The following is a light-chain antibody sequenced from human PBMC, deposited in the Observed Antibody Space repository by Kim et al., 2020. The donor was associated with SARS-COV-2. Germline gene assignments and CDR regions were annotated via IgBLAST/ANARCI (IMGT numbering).Light chain of an antibody. CDR1: KLGDKY. J-gene: IGLJ1*01. CDR2: QDT. V-gene: IGLV3-1*01. CDR3: QAWDSSTYG. Sequence: SYELTQPPSVSLSPGQTASITCSGDKLGDKYTYWYQQKPGQSPVLVIYQDTKRPSGIPERFSGSNSGNRATLTISGTQAMDEADYYCQAWDSSTYGFGTG.